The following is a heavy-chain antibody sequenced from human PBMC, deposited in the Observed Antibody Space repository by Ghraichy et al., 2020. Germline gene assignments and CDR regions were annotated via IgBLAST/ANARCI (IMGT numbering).Heavy chain of an antibody. D-gene: IGHD6-13*01. CDR1: GGSISNINW. Sequence: TLSLTCAVSGGSISNINWWTWVRQPPGKGLEWIGEIYHSGLTNYNPSLKSRLTISVDKSKKQFSLTLSSVTAADTAVYYCARISGAGTPPGWYFDLWGRGTLVTVSS. V-gene: IGHV4-4*02. J-gene: IGHJ2*01. CDR2: IYHSGLT. CDR3: ARISGAGTPPGWYFDL.